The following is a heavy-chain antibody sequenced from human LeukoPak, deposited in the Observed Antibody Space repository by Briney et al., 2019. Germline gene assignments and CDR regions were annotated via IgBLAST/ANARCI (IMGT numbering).Heavy chain of an antibody. CDR1: GFTFSRFW. CDR3: ARDVEGGTFDI. CDR2: IDQSGGRN. V-gene: IGHV3-7*05. D-gene: IGHD3-16*01. Sequence: GGSLRLSCAASGFTFSRFWMNWVRQAPGGGLEWVVNIDQSGGRNNYVDSVKGRFTISRDNAKNSLFLEMSSLRADDTAVYFCARDVEGGTFDIWGQGTTVTVSS. J-gene: IGHJ3*02.